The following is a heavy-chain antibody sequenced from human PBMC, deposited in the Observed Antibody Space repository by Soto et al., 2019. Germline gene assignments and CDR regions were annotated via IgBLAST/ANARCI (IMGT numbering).Heavy chain of an antibody. CDR3: AKNNRPYYYYGMDV. CDR2: ISWDGGST. Sequence: GGSLRLSCAASGFTFDDYAMHWVRQAPGKGLEWVSLISWDGGSTYYADSVKGRFTISRDNSKNSLYLQMNSLRAEDTVLYYCAKNNRPYYYYGMDVWGQGTTVTVSS. J-gene: IGHJ6*02. CDR1: GFTFDDYA. V-gene: IGHV3-43D*04.